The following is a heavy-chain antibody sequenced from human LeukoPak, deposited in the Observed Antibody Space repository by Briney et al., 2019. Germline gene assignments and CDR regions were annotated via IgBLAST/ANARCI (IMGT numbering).Heavy chain of an antibody. CDR1: GYTFTIYG. D-gene: IGHD3-22*01. V-gene: IGHV1-18*01. Sequence: GASVTVSFKASGYTFTIYGISWVRQAPGQGLEWMGWISAYNGNTNYAQKLQGRVTMTTDTSTSTAYMELRSLRSDDTAVYYCARGDYYYDSSGCLDIWGQGTMVTVSS. CDR3: ARGDYYYDSSGCLDI. CDR2: ISAYNGNT. J-gene: IGHJ3*02.